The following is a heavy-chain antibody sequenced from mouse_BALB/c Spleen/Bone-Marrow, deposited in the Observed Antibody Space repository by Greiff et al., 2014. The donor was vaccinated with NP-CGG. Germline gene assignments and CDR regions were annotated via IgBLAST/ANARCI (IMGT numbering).Heavy chain of an antibody. CDR1: GFSLTSYG. V-gene: IGHV2-9*02. Sequence: QVQLKESGPGLVAPSQSLSITCTVSGFSLTSYGVHWVRQPPGKGLEWLGVIWAGGSTNYNSALMSRLSISKDNSKSQVFLKMNSLQTDDTAMYYGARVSSTMITTVFAYWGQGTLVTVSA. D-gene: IGHD2-4*01. CDR3: ARVSSTMITTVFAY. CDR2: IWAGGST. J-gene: IGHJ3*01.